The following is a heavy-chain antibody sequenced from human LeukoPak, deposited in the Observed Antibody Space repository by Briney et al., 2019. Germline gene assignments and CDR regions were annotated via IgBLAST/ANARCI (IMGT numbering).Heavy chain of an antibody. D-gene: IGHD1/OR15-1a*01. J-gene: IGHJ6*03. CDR2: INSDGSST. V-gene: IGHV3-74*01. Sequence: GGSLRLSCAASGFTFSSYWMHWVRQAPGKGLVWVSRINSDGSSTNYADSVKGRFTISRDNAKNSVYLQMNRLRAEDTAVYYCARVRREMKRSLGRTTEYSYYYYMDVWGKGTTVTVSS. CDR1: GFTFSSYW. CDR3: ARVRREMKRSLGRTTEYSYYYYMDV.